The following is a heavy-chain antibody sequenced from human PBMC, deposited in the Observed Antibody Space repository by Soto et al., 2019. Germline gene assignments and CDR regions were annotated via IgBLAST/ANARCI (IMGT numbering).Heavy chain of an antibody. J-gene: IGHJ4*02. CDR3: AKGADSNGWEHLDY. D-gene: IGHD6-19*01. CDR1: GLTFSNYA. CDR2: ISGGAGFT. Sequence: GGSLRLSCAASGLTFSNYAMTWVRQVPGKGLEWVSSISGGAGFTYFADSVKDRFTISRDNSKNTLYLQMNSLRADDTALYYCAKGADSNGWEHLDYWGQGTLVTVSS. V-gene: IGHV3-23*01.